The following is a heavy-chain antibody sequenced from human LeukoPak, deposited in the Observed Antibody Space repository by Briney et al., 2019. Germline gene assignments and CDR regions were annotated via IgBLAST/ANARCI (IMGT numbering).Heavy chain of an antibody. CDR1: GYSFTTYW. D-gene: IGHD2-15*01. Sequence: GESLKISCEGSGYSFTTYWIAWVRQMPGKGLEWVGLIYPRDSDTRYSPSFQGQVTISADKSISTAYLQWSSLKASDTAMYYCARRDCSGGSCYTGSGWFDPWGQGTLVTVPS. J-gene: IGHJ5*02. CDR2: IYPRDSDT. V-gene: IGHV5-51*01. CDR3: ARRDCSGGSCYTGSGWFDP.